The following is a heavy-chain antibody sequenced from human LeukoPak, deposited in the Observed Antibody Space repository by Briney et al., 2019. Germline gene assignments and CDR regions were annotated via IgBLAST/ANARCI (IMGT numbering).Heavy chain of an antibody. CDR2: IYHSGST. D-gene: IGHD4-17*01. CDR1: GGFISSSNW. CDR3: ARVGAGNDYGDYVVHDAFDI. J-gene: IGHJ3*02. Sequence: SETLSLTCAVSGGFISSSNWWSWVRQPPGKGLEWIGEIYHSGSTNYNPSLKSRVTISVDKSKNQFSLKLSSVTAADTAVYYCARVGAGNDYGDYVVHDAFDIWGQGTMVTVSS. V-gene: IGHV4-4*02.